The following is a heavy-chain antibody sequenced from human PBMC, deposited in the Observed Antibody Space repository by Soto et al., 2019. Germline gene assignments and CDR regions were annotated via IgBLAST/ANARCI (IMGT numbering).Heavy chain of an antibody. CDR3: ARVWDYGDNVDVFDI. CDR1: SYTFTSYG. V-gene: IGHV1-18*01. Sequence: QVQLVQSGSELRKPGASVKLSCKASSYTFTSYGISWVRQAPGQGLEWMGWVSHYDGDTNYAQSLRGRVTMTTDTSTSTAYMQVRSLRSDDTALYYCARVWDYGDNVDVFDIWGQGTMVTVSS. CDR2: VSHYDGDT. J-gene: IGHJ3*02. D-gene: IGHD4-17*01.